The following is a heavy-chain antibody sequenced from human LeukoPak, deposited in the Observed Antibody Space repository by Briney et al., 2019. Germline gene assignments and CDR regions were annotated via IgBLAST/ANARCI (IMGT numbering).Heavy chain of an antibody. CDR1: GLTFSKSA. CDR2: ITDVGDI. Sequence: PTGGSLRLSCVASGLTFSKSALTWVRQAPGKGLEWVSTITDVGDIFYTYSVRGRFTISRGNSKNTVYMQMDGLRAEDTAVYYCTRDRGGSPTDVFDYWGQGTLVTVSS. J-gene: IGHJ4*02. D-gene: IGHD2-15*01. CDR3: TRDRGGSPTDVFDY. V-gene: IGHV3-23*01.